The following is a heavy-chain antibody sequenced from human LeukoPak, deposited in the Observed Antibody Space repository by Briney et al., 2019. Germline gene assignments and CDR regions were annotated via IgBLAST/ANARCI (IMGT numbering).Heavy chain of an antibody. CDR2: IRYDGSNK. CDR3: AKDQGATRGDYYYYMDV. V-gene: IGHV3-30*02. J-gene: IGHJ6*03. CDR1: GFTFSSYG. D-gene: IGHD1-26*01. Sequence: PGGSLRLSCAASGFTFSSYGMHWVRQAPGKGLEWVAFIRYDGSNKYYADSVKGRFTISRDNSKNTLYLQMNSLRAEDTAVYYCAKDQGATRGDYYYYMDVWGKGTTVTVSS.